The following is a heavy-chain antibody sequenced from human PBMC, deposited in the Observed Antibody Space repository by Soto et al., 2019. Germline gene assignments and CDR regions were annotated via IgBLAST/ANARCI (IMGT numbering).Heavy chain of an antibody. V-gene: IGHV3-74*01. J-gene: IGHJ6*02. Sequence: PGGSLRLSCAVSGFTFRSYWMHWVRQAPGRGLAWVSRINTDGSSTSYADSVKGRFTISRDNAKNTLYLQMNSLRVEGTAVYYCARDETQTFRSYVYYYGVDVWGQGTTVTVSS. CDR2: INTDGSST. D-gene: IGHD3-16*01. CDR3: ARDETQTFRSYVYYYGVDV. CDR1: GFTFRSYW.